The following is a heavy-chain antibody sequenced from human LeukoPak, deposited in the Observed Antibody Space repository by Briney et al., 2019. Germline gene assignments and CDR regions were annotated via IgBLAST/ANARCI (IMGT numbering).Heavy chain of an antibody. CDR1: GGSISSYY. CDR2: IYYSGST. D-gene: IGHD3-10*01. Sequence: SETLSLTCTVSGGSISSYYWSWIRQPPGKGLEWIGYIYYSGSTNYNPSLKSRVTISADTSKNQFSLKLSSVTAADTAVYYCARDLGYYYGSGSQPYYYYYGMDVWGQGTTVTVSS. V-gene: IGHV4-59*01. CDR3: ARDLGYYYGSGSQPYYYYYGMDV. J-gene: IGHJ6*02.